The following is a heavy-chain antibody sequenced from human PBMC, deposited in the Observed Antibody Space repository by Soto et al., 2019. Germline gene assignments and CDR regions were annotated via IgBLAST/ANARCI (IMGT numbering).Heavy chain of an antibody. J-gene: IGHJ6*02. CDR1: GFTFINAW. V-gene: IGHV3-15*01. Sequence: GGSLRLSCAASGFTFINAWTSWVRQAPGKGLEWVGRIKSKTDGGTTDYAAPVKGRFTISRDDSKNTLYLQMNSLKTEDTAVYYCTTGGVVIIVNYYYYGMDVWGQGTTVTVSS. CDR2: IKSKTDGGTT. CDR3: TTGGVVIIVNYYYYGMDV. D-gene: IGHD3-3*01.